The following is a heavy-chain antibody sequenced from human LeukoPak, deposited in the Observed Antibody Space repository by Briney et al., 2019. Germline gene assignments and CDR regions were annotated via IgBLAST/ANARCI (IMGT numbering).Heavy chain of an antibody. D-gene: IGHD3-10*01. Sequence: ASVKVSCKASGYTFTSYGISWVRQAPGQGLEWMGWISVHNGKTNYAQKLQGRVTMTTETSTSTAYLELRSLRFDDTALYYCAREVMVRGIPFDYWGQGTLVTVSS. CDR1: GYTFTSYG. CDR3: AREVMVRGIPFDY. CDR2: ISVHNGKT. J-gene: IGHJ4*02. V-gene: IGHV1-18*01.